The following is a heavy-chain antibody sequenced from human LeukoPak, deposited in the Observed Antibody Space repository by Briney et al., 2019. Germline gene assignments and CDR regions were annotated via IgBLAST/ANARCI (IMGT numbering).Heavy chain of an antibody. V-gene: IGHV4-59*01. CDR3: ARGGHFGELLFSWFDP. CDR2: IYYSGST. CDR1: GGSISSYY. J-gene: IGHJ5*02. Sequence: SETLSLTCTVSGGSISSYYWSWIRQPPGKGLEWIGYIYYSGSTNYNPSLKSRVTISIDTSKNQFSLKLTSMTAADTALYYCARGGHFGELLFSWFDPWGQGTLVTVSS. D-gene: IGHD3-10*01.